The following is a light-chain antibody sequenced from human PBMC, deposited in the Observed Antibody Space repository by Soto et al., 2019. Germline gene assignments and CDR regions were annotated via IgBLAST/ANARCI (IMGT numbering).Light chain of an antibody. CDR3: QQRSNWPVT. V-gene: IGKV3-11*01. CDR2: DAS. Sequence: EIVLTQSPATLSLSPGERATLSCRASQSVSSYLAWYQQKPRQAPRLLIYDASNRATGIPARFSGSGSGTDFTLTISSLEPEDFAVYYCQQRSNWPVTFGQGTKVEIK. CDR1: QSVSSY. J-gene: IGKJ1*01.